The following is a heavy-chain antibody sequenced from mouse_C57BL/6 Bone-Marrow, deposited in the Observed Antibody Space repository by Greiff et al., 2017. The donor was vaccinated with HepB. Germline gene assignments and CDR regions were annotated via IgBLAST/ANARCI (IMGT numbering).Heavy chain of an antibody. CDR3: ARYDYSNYYAMDY. J-gene: IGHJ4*01. Sequence: VQLQQSGAELARPGASVKMSCKASGYTFTSYTMHWVKQRPGQGLEWIGYINPSSGYTKYNQKFKDKATLTADKSSSTAYMQLSSLTSEDSAVYYCARYDYSNYYAMDYWGQGTSVTVSS. CDR1: GYTFTSYT. D-gene: IGHD2-5*01. CDR2: INPSSGYT. V-gene: IGHV1-4*01.